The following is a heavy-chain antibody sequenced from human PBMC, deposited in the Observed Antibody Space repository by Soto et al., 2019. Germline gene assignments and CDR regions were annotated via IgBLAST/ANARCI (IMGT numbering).Heavy chain of an antibody. CDR2: IKQDGSDK. CDR1: GFSFLNYW. V-gene: IGHV3-7*01. J-gene: IGHJ4*02. D-gene: IGHD2-21*01. CDR3: ARDPIMLREAYCVH. Sequence: EVQLVESGGGLVQPGGSLRLSCSASGFSFLNYWMSWVRQAPGKGLELVANIKQDGSDKNYVDSVKGRFTISRDNAKNSLYLQMNSLRAEDTAVYYCARDPIMLREAYCVHWGQGTLVTVSS.